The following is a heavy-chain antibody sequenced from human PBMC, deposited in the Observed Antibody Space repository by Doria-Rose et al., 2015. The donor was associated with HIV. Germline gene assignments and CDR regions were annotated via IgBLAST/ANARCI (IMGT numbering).Heavy chain of an antibody. V-gene: IGHV2-26*01. J-gene: IGHJ4*02. CDR3: ARIKSSRWYHKYYFDF. D-gene: IGHD6-13*01. CDR1: GVSLSSPGMG. CDR2: IFSDYER. Sequence: QITLKESGPVLVKPTETLTLTCTVSGVSLSSPGMGVSWIRQPPGKALEWLANIFSDYERSYTTSLKSRLTISRGTSKSQVVLTMTDMDPVDTATYYCARIKSSRWYHKYYFDFWGQGALVIVSA.